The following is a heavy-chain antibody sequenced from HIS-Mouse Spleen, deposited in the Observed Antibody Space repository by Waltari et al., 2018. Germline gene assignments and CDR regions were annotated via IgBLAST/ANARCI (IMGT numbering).Heavy chain of an antibody. CDR1: GGSFSGYY. V-gene: IGHV4-34*01. CDR3: ARGAYGWGWFDP. D-gene: IGHD3-16*01. J-gene: IGHJ5*02. Sequence: QVQLQQWGAGLLKPSETLSLTCAVYGGSFSGYYWSWIRQPPGKGLEWMGEINHSGSTNYNPCLKSRVTISVDTSKNQFSLKLSSVTAADTAVYYCARGAYGWGWFDPWGQGTLVTVSS. CDR2: INHSGST.